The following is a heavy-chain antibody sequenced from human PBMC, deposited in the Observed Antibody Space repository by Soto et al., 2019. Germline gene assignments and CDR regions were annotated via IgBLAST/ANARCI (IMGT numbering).Heavy chain of an antibody. CDR1: GFTFSGSA. CDR3: ITIFGSGRFYYMDV. D-gene: IGHD3-3*01. Sequence: EVQLVESGGGLVQPGGSLKLSCAASGFTFSGSAMHWVRQASGKGLAWVGRIRSKANSYATAYTASVKGRFTISRDDSKNTAYLQMNSLKTEDTAVYYCITIFGSGRFYYMDVWSKGTTVTVSS. J-gene: IGHJ6*03. CDR2: IRSKANSYAT. V-gene: IGHV3-73*01.